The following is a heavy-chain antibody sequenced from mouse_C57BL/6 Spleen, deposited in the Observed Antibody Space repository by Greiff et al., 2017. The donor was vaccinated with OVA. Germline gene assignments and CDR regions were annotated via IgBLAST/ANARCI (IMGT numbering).Heavy chain of an antibody. V-gene: IGHV14-3*01. CDR1: GFTIKNTY. CDR2: IDPANGNT. CDR3: ARWDGQFAY. J-gene: IGHJ3*01. Sequence: VQLQQSVAELVRPGASVKLSCTASGFTIKNTYMHWVKQRPEQGLEWIGRIDPANGNTNYAPKFQGKATITADTSSNTAYLQLSSLTSEDAAIYCCARWDGQFAYWGQGTLVTVSA. D-gene: IGHD2-3*01.